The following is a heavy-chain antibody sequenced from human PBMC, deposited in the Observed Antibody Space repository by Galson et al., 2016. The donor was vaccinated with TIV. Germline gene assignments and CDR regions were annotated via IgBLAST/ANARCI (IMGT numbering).Heavy chain of an antibody. CDR2: IDWDDDN. J-gene: IGHJ4*02. CDR3: ARTYYGDTTYFDY. CDR1: GFSLTTSGMC. D-gene: IGHD3-10*01. Sequence: PALVTPTQTLILTCTFSGFSLTTSGMCVSWIRQPPGKALEWLARIDWDDDNFYSIFLKTRLTISNETSKNQVVLTVTDMYPVDTATYYGARTYYGDTTYFDYWGQGVLVTVSS. V-gene: IGHV2-70*17.